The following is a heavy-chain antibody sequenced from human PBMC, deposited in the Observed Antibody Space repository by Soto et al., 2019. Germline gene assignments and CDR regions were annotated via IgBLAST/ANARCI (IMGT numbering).Heavy chain of an antibody. CDR3: ARDPGEWELLYNWFDP. D-gene: IGHD1-26*01. J-gene: IGHJ5*02. CDR2: INAGNGNT. Sequence: ASVKVSCKASGYTFTSYAMHWVRQAPGQRLEWMGWINAGNGNTKYSQKFQGRVTITRDTSASTAYMELSSLRSEDTAVYYCARDPGEWELLYNWFDPWGQGTLVTVSS. CDR1: GYTFTSYA. V-gene: IGHV1-3*01.